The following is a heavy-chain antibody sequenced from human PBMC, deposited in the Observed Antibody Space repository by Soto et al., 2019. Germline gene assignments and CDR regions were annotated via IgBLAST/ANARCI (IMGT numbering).Heavy chain of an antibody. CDR2: LGTTGDT. CDR3: ARGTHPVRHSHGLDV. CDR1: GFTFSSYD. Sequence: EVQLVESGGGLVQPGGSLRLSCAASGFTFSSYDMYWVRQVAGKGLECVSTLGTTGDTYYAASVKGRFTISRENGKNSLHLQMKGVRAEDTDVYFCARGTHPVRHSHGLDVWRQGTTVTVSS. V-gene: IGHV3-13*01. J-gene: IGHJ6*02.